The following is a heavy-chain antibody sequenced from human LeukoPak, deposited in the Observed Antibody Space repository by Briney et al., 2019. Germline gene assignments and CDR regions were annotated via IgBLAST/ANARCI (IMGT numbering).Heavy chain of an antibody. CDR1: GFSFSTHA. CDR3: VKGAKYSGSSVDYFYIDV. V-gene: IGHV3-23*01. CDR2: ISGSGDNT. J-gene: IGHJ6*03. D-gene: IGHD1-26*01. Sequence: PGGSLRLSCAASGFSFSTHAMGWVRQAPGKGLEWVSVISGSGDNTYQADSVKGRFIISRDNSNNTLSVQMNSLRAEDTAVYYCVKGAKYSGSSVDYFYIDVWAKGTTVTVSS.